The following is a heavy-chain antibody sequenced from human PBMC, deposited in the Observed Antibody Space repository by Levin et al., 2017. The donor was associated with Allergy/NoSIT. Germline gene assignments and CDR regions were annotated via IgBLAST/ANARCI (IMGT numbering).Heavy chain of an antibody. J-gene: IGHJ5*01. CDR2: ITNDGSTT. CDR1: GFTFSTYW. Sequence: AGGSLRLSCAASGFTFSTYWMHWVRRAPGKGLVWVSRITNDGSTTTYADSVKGRFTVSRDNAKNTLYLQMNSLRAEDTALYYCARDRSWNTLDSWGQGTLVTVSS. V-gene: IGHV3-74*01. D-gene: IGHD1/OR15-1a*01. CDR3: ARDRSWNTLDS.